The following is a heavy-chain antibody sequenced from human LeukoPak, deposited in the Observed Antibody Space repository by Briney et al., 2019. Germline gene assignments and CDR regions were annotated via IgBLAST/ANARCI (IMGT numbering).Heavy chain of an antibody. J-gene: IGHJ4*02. D-gene: IGHD3-9*01. Sequence: GGSLRLSCAASGFTFDDYAMHWVRQAPGKGLEWVSGISWNGGSIGYADSVKGRFTISRDNAKNSLYLQMNSLRAEDTAFYYCAKDISDILTVSDYWRQGTLVTVSS. CDR2: ISWNGGSI. CDR1: GFTFDDYA. CDR3: AKDISDILTVSDY. V-gene: IGHV3-9*01.